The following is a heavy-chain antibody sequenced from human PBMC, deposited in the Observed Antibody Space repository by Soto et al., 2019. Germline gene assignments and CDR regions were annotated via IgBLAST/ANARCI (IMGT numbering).Heavy chain of an antibody. Sequence: ASVKVSCKASGYTFTGYYRHWVRRAPGQGLEWMGWINPNSGGTNYAQKFQGWVTMTRDTSISTAYMELSRLRSDDTAVYYCARTVRGAIYGMDVWGQGTTVTVSS. CDR3: ARTVRGAIYGMDV. J-gene: IGHJ6*02. V-gene: IGHV1-2*04. CDR2: INPNSGGT. CDR1: GYTFTGYY. D-gene: IGHD3-10*01.